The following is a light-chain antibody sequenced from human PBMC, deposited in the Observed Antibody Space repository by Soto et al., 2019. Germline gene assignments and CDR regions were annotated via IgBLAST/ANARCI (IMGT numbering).Light chain of an antibody. J-gene: IGLJ3*02. CDR3: QTWGTGIHPWV. V-gene: IGLV4-69*01. CDR2: LNSDGSH. CDR1: SGHSSYA. Sequence: QPVLTQSPSASASLGASVKLTCTLSSGHSSYAIAWHQQQPEKGPRYLMKLNSDGSHSKGDGIPDRFSGSSSGAERYLTISSLQSEDEADYYCQTWGTGIHPWVFGGGTKLTVL.